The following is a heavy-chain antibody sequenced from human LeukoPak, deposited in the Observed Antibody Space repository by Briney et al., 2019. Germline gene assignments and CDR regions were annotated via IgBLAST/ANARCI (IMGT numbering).Heavy chain of an antibody. Sequence: ASQTLSLTCAISGDSVSSNIVAWNWIRQSPSRGPEWLGRTYYRSKWYNDYAVSVKSRITINPDTSKNQFSLQLNSVTPEDTAVYYCARGIAVTGFTTWGQGTLVTVSS. CDR1: GDSVSSNIVA. V-gene: IGHV6-1*01. D-gene: IGHD6-13*01. J-gene: IGHJ5*02. CDR2: TYYRSKWYN. CDR3: ARGIAVTGFTT.